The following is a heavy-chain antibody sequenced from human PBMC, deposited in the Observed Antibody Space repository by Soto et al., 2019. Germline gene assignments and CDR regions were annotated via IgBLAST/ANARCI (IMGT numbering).Heavy chain of an antibody. CDR3: ARHYSSGWYDGLDY. CDR2: IYYSGST. V-gene: IGHV4-59*08. J-gene: IGHJ4*02. CDR1: GGSISSYY. Sequence: PETLSLTCTVSGGSISSYYWSWIRQPPGKGLEWIGYIYYSGSTNYNPSLKSRVTISVDTSKNQFSLKLSSVTAADTAVYYCARHYSSGWYDGLDYWGQGTLVTVSS. D-gene: IGHD6-19*01.